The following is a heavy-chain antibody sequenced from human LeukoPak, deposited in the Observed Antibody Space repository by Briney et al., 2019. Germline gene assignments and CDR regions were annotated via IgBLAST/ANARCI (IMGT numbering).Heavy chain of an antibody. J-gene: IGHJ4*02. D-gene: IGHD2-21*01. Sequence: PGRSLRLSCVVYGFTFRSFAMHWVRQAPGKGLEWVAVMSSGGVSQQYADSVKGRFTISRDNSRDTLYLQMNSLKIEDTGVYYCARDVAPKGFDYWGQGTLVTVSS. CDR3: ARDVAPKGFDY. CDR2: MSSGGVSQ. V-gene: IGHV3-30-3*01. CDR1: GFTFRSFA.